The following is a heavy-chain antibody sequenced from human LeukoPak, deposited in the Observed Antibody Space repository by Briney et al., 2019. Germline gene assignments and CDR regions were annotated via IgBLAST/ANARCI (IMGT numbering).Heavy chain of an antibody. J-gene: IGHJ4*02. D-gene: IGHD3-22*01. V-gene: IGHV3-21*01. Sequence: GGSLRLSCAASGFTFSSYSLNWVRQAPGKGLEWVSSISSSSSYIYYADSVKGRFTISRDNAKNSLYLQMNSLRAEDTAVYYCAKDQEMIVVVIGFSYDYWGQGTLVTVSS. CDR1: GFTFSSYS. CDR2: ISSSSSYI. CDR3: AKDQEMIVVVIGFSYDY.